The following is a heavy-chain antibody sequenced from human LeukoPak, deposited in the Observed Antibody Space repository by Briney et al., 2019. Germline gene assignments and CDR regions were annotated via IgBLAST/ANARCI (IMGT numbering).Heavy chain of an antibody. D-gene: IGHD5-24*01. CDR1: GFTFSNYI. J-gene: IGHJ4*02. CDR3: ARDLSGDGYKKFDY. CDR2: ISTGSRHI. V-gene: IGHV3-21*01. Sequence: GGSLRLSCAASGFTFSNYIMSWVRQAPGKGLELVSSISTGSRHIYYAASVKGRFTISRDDAKNSLYLQMSSLRAEDTAVYYCARDLSGDGYKKFDYWGQGTLVTVSP.